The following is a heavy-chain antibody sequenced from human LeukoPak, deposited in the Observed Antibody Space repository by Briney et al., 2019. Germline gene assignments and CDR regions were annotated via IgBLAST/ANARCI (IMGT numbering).Heavy chain of an antibody. D-gene: IGHD3-22*01. CDR1: GFTFGEYA. V-gene: IGHV3-49*04. CDR2: IRSKAYGGTT. Sequence: GGSLRLSCTAAGFTFGEYAMSWVRQAPGKGREWVGFIRSKAYGGTTEYAASVKGRFTISRDDSKSIAYLQMNSLKTEDTAVYYCTSVDYYDSSGFDYWGQGTLVTVSS. CDR3: TSVDYYDSSGFDY. J-gene: IGHJ4*02.